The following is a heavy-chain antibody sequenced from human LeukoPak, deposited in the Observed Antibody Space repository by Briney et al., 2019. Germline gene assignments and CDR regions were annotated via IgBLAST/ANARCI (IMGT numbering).Heavy chain of an antibody. V-gene: IGHV3-43*02. CDR1: GFNFDHYA. J-gene: IGHJ4*02. Sequence: GGSLRLSCAVSGFNFDHYAMNWVRQPPGKGLEWVSFISGDGGSRYYADSVKGRFTVSRDNGKNSLYLQMNSLRLGDTALYYCATDCSSNRCYSLWGPGTLVTVSS. CDR2: ISGDGGSR. CDR3: ATDCSSNRCYSL. D-gene: IGHD2-15*01.